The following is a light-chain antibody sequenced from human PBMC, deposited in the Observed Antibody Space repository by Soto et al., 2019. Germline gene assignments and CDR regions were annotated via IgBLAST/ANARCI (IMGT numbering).Light chain of an antibody. V-gene: IGLV2-14*01. CDR1: SSDIGAFDL. CDR2: DVT. CDR3: SSYTITSTRL. J-gene: IGLJ1*01. Sequence: QSALTQPASVSGSPGQSITISCTGTSSDIGAFDLVSWFQQHPGKAPKVMIYDVTIRPSGVSNRFSGSKSGNTASLTISGLQAEDEADYYCSSYTITSTRLFGTGTQLTVL.